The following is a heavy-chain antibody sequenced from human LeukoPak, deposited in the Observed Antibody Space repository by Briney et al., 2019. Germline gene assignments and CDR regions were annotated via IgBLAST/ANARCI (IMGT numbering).Heavy chain of an antibody. J-gene: IGHJ6*02. CDR2: IKQDGSEK. CDR3: AREGGGYDSYYYGMDV. V-gene: IGHV3-7*01. CDR1: GFTFSSYW. Sequence: PGGSLRLSCAASGFTFSSYWMSWVRQAPGKGLEWVANIKQDGSEKYYVDSVKGRFTISRDNAKNSLYLQMNSLRAEDTAMYYCAREGGGYDSYYYGMDVWGQGTTVTVSS. D-gene: IGHD5-12*01.